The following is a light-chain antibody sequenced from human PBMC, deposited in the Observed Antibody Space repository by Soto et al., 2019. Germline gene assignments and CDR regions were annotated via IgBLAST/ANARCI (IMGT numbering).Light chain of an antibody. J-gene: IGKJ3*01. CDR1: QSVSSSY. CDR3: QQYNNYAFT. CDR2: GAS. V-gene: IGKV3-20*01. Sequence: EIVLTQSPGTLSLSPGERATLSCRASQSVSSSYLAWYQQKPGQAPRLLIYGASSRATGIPDRFSGSGSGTDFTLTISRLEPEDFATYYCQQYNNYAFTFGPGTKVDI.